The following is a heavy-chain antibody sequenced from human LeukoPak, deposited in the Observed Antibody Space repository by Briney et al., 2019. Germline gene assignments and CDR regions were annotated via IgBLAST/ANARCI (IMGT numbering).Heavy chain of an antibody. CDR1: GGSISSGSYH. J-gene: IGHJ4*02. V-gene: IGHV4-61*02. Sequence: SETLSLTCTVSGGSISSGSYHWSWIRQPAGKGLEWIGRIYTSGTTNYNPSLKSRFTISVDTSKNQFSLKLSSVTAADTAVYYCARAPHYYYDSSGSIFDYWGQGTLVTVSS. CDR3: ARAPHYYYDSSGSIFDY. D-gene: IGHD3-22*01. CDR2: IYTSGTT.